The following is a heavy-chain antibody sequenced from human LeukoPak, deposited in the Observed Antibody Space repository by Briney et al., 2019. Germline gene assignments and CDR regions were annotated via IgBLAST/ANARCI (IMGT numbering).Heavy chain of an antibody. Sequence: GASVKVSCKASGYTFTGYYMHWVRQAPGQGLEWMGWINPNSGGTNYAQKFQGRVTMTRDTSISTAYMELSRLRSDDTAVYYCARGWRSYGDYESWFDPWGQGTLVTVSS. CDR3: ARGWRSYGDYESWFDP. J-gene: IGHJ5*02. CDR1: GYTFTGYY. D-gene: IGHD4-17*01. CDR2: INPNSGGT. V-gene: IGHV1-2*02.